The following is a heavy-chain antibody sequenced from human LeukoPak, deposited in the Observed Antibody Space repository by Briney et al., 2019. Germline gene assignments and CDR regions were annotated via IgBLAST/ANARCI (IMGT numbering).Heavy chain of an antibody. J-gene: IGHJ5*02. CDR2: INPNTGCT. CDR1: GYTFTGYY. Sequence: ASVKVSCKASGYTFTGYYLHWVRQAPGQGLEWMGWINPNTGCTKYAQKFQGRVTMTRDTSISTAYMEVTRLTSDDTAVYYCARALVPAAQRLSSWGQGTLVTVSS. D-gene: IGHD2-2*01. V-gene: IGHV1-2*02. CDR3: ARALVPAAQRLSS.